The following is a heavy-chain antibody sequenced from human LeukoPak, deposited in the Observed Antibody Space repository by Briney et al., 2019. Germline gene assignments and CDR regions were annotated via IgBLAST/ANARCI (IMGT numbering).Heavy chain of an antibody. CDR3: ARSRGLTGTTGYYCYAMDV. Sequence: GRSLRLSCAASGLTFSSYSLNWIRQDPGQRLEWVSSISDNSRYIYYADSLKGRFTGARDNAKNSLYLQMNSLRVEDTAVYYCARSRGLTGTTGYYCYAMDVWGQGTTVTVSS. V-gene: IGHV3-21*01. D-gene: IGHD1-7*01. J-gene: IGHJ6*02. CDR1: GLTFSSYS. CDR2: ISDNSRYI.